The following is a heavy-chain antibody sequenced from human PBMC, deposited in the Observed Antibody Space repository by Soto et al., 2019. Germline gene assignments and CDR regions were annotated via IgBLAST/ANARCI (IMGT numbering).Heavy chain of an antibody. CDR1: GGSISSGDYY. J-gene: IGHJ4*02. V-gene: IGHV4-30-4*01. CDR3: ARKYCTNGVCQPHTIDY. CDR2: IYYSGST. Sequence: SETLSLTCTVSGGSISSGDYYWSWIRHPPVTGLEWIGYIYYSGSTYYNPSLKSRVTISVDTSKNQFSLKLSSVTAADTAVYYCARKYCTNGVCQPHTIDYWGQGTLVTVSS. D-gene: IGHD2-8*01.